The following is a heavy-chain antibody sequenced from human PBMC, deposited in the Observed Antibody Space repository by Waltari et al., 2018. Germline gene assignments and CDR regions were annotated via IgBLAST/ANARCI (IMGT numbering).Heavy chain of an antibody. CDR1: GGTFSSHA. D-gene: IGHD1-26*01. V-gene: IGHV1-69*05. Sequence: QVQLVQSGAEVRKPGSSVKVSCKASGGTFSSHAISWVRQAPGQGLEWMGGIIPIVGTANYAQKFQGRVTITTDESTSTAYMELSSLRSDDTAVYYCARGVSGSYAVWGYWVQGTLVTVSS. CDR3: ARGVSGSYAVWGY. CDR2: IIPIVGTA. J-gene: IGHJ4*02.